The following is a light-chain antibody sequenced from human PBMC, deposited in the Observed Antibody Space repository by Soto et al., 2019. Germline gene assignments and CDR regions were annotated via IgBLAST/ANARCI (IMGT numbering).Light chain of an antibody. CDR3: QHYNSYSEA. CDR1: QTISSW. J-gene: IGKJ1*01. CDR2: KAS. Sequence: DIQMTQSPSTLSGFCGGRVTINFRASQTISSWLAWYQQKPGKAPKLRIYKASTLKSGVPSRFSGSGSGTEFTLTISSLQPDDFATYYCQHYNSYSEAFGQGTKVDIK. V-gene: IGKV1-5*03.